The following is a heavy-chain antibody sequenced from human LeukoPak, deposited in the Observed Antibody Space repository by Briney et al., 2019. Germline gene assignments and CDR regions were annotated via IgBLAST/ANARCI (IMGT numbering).Heavy chain of an antibody. Sequence: PGGSLRLSCAASGFTFSGSAMHWVRQASGKGLEWVGRIRSKANSYATAYAASVKGRFTISRDDSKNTAYLQMNSLKTEDTAVYYCIPQAAVAGGSLDYWGQGTLVTVSS. V-gene: IGHV3-73*01. CDR2: IRSKANSYAT. CDR1: GFTFSGSA. CDR3: IPQAAVAGGSLDY. D-gene: IGHD6-19*01. J-gene: IGHJ4*02.